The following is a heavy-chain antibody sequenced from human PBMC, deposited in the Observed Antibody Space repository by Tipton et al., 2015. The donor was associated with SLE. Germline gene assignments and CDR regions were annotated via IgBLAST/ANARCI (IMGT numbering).Heavy chain of an antibody. J-gene: IGHJ2*01. Sequence: TLSLTCTVSGGSISSGAYYWSWIRQNPGKGLEWIGYIFYTGSTSCNPSLKSRLTMSVDTSKNQFSLRLTSVTAADTAVYYCVREARSPYPYFDLWGRGTLVTVSS. CDR1: GGSISSGAYY. D-gene: IGHD3-10*01. CDR3: VREARSPYPYFDL. V-gene: IGHV4-31*03. CDR2: IFYTGST.